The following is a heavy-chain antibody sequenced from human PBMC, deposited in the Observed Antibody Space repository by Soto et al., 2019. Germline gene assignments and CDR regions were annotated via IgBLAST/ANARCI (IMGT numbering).Heavy chain of an antibody. Sequence: GGSLRLSCAASGFTFSSYSMNWVRQAPGKGLEWVSSISSSSYIYYADSVKGRFTISRDNAKNSLYLQMNSLRAEDTAVYYCARAWYGDYGRSFYYYYYGMDVWGQGTTVTVSS. D-gene: IGHD4-17*01. J-gene: IGHJ6*02. CDR2: ISSSSYI. V-gene: IGHV3-21*01. CDR3: ARAWYGDYGRSFYYYYYGMDV. CDR1: GFTFSSYS.